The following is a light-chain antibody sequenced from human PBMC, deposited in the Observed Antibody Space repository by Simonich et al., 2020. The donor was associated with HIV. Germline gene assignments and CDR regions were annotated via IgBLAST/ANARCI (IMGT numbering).Light chain of an antibody. V-gene: IGLV2-8*01. CDR3: SSYAGSNNWV. CDR2: EVS. J-gene: IGLJ3*02. Sequence: QSALTQPPSASGSPGQSVTISSTGTSSDVGGYKYVSWYQQHPGKAPKLMIYEVSKRPSGVPDRFSGSKSGNTASLTVSGLQAEDEADYYCSSYAGSNNWVFGGGTKLTVL. CDR1: SSDVGGYKY.